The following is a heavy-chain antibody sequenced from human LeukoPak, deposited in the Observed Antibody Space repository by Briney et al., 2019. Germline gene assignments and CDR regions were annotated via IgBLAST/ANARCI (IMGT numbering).Heavy chain of an antibody. J-gene: IGHJ6*02. Sequence: SETLSLTCTVSSGSISSYYWSWIRQPPGKALEWIGYIYYTGTTKYNPSLKSRATISLDTSKNQFSLKLTSVTAADTALFFCARGYDIDVWGQGTTVTVSS. CDR3: ARGYDIDV. CDR1: SGSISSYY. CDR2: IYYTGTT. V-gene: IGHV4-59*01.